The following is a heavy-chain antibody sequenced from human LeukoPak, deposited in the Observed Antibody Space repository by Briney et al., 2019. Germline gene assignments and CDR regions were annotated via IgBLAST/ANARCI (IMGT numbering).Heavy chain of an antibody. CDR2: ISTSGGYM. CDR1: GFTFTSYS. CDR3: ARHNGWYDY. D-gene: IGHD6-19*01. J-gene: IGHJ4*02. Sequence: GGSLRLSCAASGFTFTSYSMNWVRQAPEKGLEWISYISTSGGYMYADSVKGRFTISRDNAKDSLYLQMNSLRAEDTGVYYCARHNGWYDYWGQGTLVTVPS. V-gene: IGHV3-21*05.